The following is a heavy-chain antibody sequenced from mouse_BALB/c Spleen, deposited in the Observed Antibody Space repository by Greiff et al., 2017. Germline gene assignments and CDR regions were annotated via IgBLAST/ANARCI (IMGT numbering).Heavy chain of an antibody. V-gene: IGHV3-2*02. J-gene: IGHJ1*01. D-gene: IGHD2-4*01. CDR1: GYSITSDYA. Sequence: VQLKESGPGLVKPSQSLSLTRTVTGYSITSDYAWNWIRQFPGNKLEWMGYISYSGSTSYNPSLKSRISITRDTSKNQFFLQLNSVTTEDTATYYCARLGITTYWYFDVWGAGTTVTVSS. CDR2: ISYSGST. CDR3: ARLGITTYWYFDV.